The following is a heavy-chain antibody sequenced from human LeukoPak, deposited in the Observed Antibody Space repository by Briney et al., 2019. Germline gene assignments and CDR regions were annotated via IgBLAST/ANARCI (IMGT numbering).Heavy chain of an antibody. Sequence: GGSLRLSCAASGFTFSSYGMHWVRQAPGKGLEWVAVISYDGSNKYYADSVKGRFTISRDNSKNTLYLQMNSLRAEDTAVYYCAKESYVYWGQGTLVTVSS. D-gene: IGHD1-26*01. V-gene: IGHV3-30*18. CDR3: AKESYVY. CDR1: GFTFSSYG. CDR2: ISYDGSNK. J-gene: IGHJ4*02.